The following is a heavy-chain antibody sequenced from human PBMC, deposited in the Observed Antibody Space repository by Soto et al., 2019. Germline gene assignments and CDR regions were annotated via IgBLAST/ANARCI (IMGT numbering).Heavy chain of an antibody. CDR2: INPFDGSR. J-gene: IGHJ3*02. D-gene: IGHD3-10*01. V-gene: IGHV1-18*04. Sequence: ASVKVSCKASGYIFTSYYIHWVRQAPGQGLEWMGWINPFDGSRMFAQKLQGRVTMTTDTSTSTAYMELRSLRSDDTAVYYCARIRLPMVREPRDAFDIWGQGTMVTVSS. CDR3: ARIRLPMVREPRDAFDI. CDR1: GYIFTSYY.